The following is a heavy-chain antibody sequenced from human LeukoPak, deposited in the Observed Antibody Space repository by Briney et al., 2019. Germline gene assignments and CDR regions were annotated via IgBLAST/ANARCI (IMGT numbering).Heavy chain of an antibody. CDR1: GYTFTSYG. V-gene: IGHV1-18*01. CDR2: ISAYNGNT. CDR3: ARDLPHEDYDSSGKFDY. Sequence: RASVKVSCKASGYTFTSYGISWVRQAPGQGLERMGWISAYNGNTNYAQKLQGRVTMTTDTSTSTAYMELRSLRSDDTAVYYCARDLPHEDYDSSGKFDYWGQGTLVTVSS. J-gene: IGHJ4*02. D-gene: IGHD3-22*01.